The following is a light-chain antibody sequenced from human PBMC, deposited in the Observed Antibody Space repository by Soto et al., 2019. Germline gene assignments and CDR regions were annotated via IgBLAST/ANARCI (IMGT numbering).Light chain of an antibody. V-gene: IGKV3-15*01. CDR2: GAS. J-gene: IGKJ1*01. CDR3: QQYHDWPPWT. CDR1: QSVSSN. Sequence: EIVMTQSPATLSVSPGERATLSCVASQSVSSNLAWYQQKPGQAPRLLIYGASTRATGIPTRFSGRGSGTEFTLTISRLQSDDFALYYCQQYHDWPPWTFGQGTKVEVK.